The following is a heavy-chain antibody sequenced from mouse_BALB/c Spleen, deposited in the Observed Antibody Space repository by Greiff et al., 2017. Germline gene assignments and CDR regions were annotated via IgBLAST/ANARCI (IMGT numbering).Heavy chain of an antibody. D-gene: IGHD2-14*01. Sequence: EVKLMESGGGLVKPGGSLKLSCAASGFAFSSYDMSWVRQTPEKRLEWVAYIRSGGGSTYYPDTVKGRFTISRDNAKNTLYLQMSSLKSEDTAMYYCARRGYDAYYFDYWGQGTTLTVSS. CDR2: IRSGGGST. CDR3: ARRGYDAYYFDY. J-gene: IGHJ2*01. CDR1: GFAFSSYD. V-gene: IGHV5-12-1*01.